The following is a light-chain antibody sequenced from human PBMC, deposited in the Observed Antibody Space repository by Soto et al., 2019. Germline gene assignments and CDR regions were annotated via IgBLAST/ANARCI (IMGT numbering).Light chain of an antibody. CDR1: QSIHTS. J-gene: IGKJ5*01. CDR3: QQRNVWPPIT. Sequence: VLTHSAATLSLSPGEIATLSFRASQSIHTSLAWYQQKSGKPPRLVIYDSTLRANGVPDRFGGSRSGTEFTLTINSLEPEDFAVYYCQQRNVWPPITFGQGTRLEIK. V-gene: IGKV3-11*01. CDR2: DST.